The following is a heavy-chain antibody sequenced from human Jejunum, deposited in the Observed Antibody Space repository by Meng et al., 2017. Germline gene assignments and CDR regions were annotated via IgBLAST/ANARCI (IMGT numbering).Heavy chain of an antibody. D-gene: IGHD4/OR15-4a*01. J-gene: IGHJ4*02. Sequence: HLQESGPGLVRPSQTLSLTCPVSGGSISSSFHYWSWIRQHPGKGLEWIGFIYYNGNTYYKPSLKSRVTISVDTSKNQFSLKLSSVTAADTAVYFCAKGDDSGAYYDYWGQGTLVTVSS. V-gene: IGHV4-31*03. CDR3: AKGDDSGAYYDY. CDR2: IYYNGNT. CDR1: GGSISSSFHY.